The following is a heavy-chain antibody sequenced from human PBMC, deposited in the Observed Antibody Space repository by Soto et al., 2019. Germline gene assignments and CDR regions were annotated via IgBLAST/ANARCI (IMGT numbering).Heavy chain of an antibody. J-gene: IGHJ2*01. CDR3: ARDTGNSSGYYHYWYFDL. V-gene: IGHV1-69*13. CDR1: GGTFSRYA. D-gene: IGHD3-22*01. CDR2: IIPIFGTA. Sequence: SVKVSCKASGGTFSRYAISWVREAPGQGLEWMGGIIPIFGTANYAQKFQGRVTITADESTSTAYMELSSLRSEDTAVYYCARDTGNSSGYYHYWYFDLWGRGTLVTVSS.